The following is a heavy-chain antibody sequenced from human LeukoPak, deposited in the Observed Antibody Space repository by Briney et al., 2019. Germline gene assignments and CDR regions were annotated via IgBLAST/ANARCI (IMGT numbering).Heavy chain of an antibody. CDR2: IYASGGN. V-gene: IGHV4-4*07. CDR1: GGSVNSYY. D-gene: IGHD3-22*01. Sequence: SETLSLTCTVSGGSVNSYYWSWIRQPAGKGLEWIGHIYASGGNDYNPSLKSRVTMSLDMAKNQFSLRLASVTAADTAVYYCARKTYYYDSSGYQDYWGQGTLVTVSS. CDR3: ARKTYYYDSSGYQDY. J-gene: IGHJ4*02.